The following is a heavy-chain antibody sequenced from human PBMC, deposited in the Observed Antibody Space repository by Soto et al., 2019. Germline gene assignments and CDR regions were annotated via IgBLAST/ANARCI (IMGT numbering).Heavy chain of an antibody. CDR2: ISSSSSYI. V-gene: IGHV3-21*01. Sequence: GGSLRLSCAASGFTFSSYSMNWVRQAPGKGLEWVSSISSSSSYIYYADSVKGRFTISRDNAKNSLYLQMNSLRAEDTAVYYCARDSINSGSYFGVWGQGTTVTVSS. D-gene: IGHD1-26*01. CDR1: GFTFSSYS. CDR3: ARDSINSGSYFGV. J-gene: IGHJ6*02.